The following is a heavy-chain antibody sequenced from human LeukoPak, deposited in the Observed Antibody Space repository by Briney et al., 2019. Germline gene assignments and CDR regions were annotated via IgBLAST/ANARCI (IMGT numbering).Heavy chain of an antibody. D-gene: IGHD6-13*01. CDR3: ARYSSTWPYWYFDL. V-gene: IGHV4-30-2*01. CDR1: GGSISSGGYY. J-gene: IGHJ2*01. Sequence: SETLSLTCTVSGGSISSGGYYWSWIRQPPGKGPEWIGYISHSGSTYYNPSLKSRVTISVDRSKNQFSLKLTSVTAADTAVYYCARYSSTWPYWYFDLWGRGTLVTVSS. CDR2: ISHSGST.